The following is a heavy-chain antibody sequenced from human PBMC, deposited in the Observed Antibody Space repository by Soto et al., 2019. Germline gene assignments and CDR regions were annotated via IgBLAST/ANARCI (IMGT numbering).Heavy chain of an antibody. J-gene: IGHJ4*02. D-gene: IGHD6-13*01. CDR3: ATYSSLDY. V-gene: IGHV3-53*02. CDR1: GFTVSNNY. CDR2: IYSGGST. Sequence: EVQLVETGGGLIQPGGSLRLSCAASGFTVSNNYMSWVRQAPGKGLEWVSLIYSGGSTYYADSVKGRFTISRDNAKNTLYLQMNRLRDEDTEVYYCATYSSLDYWGQGTLVTVSS.